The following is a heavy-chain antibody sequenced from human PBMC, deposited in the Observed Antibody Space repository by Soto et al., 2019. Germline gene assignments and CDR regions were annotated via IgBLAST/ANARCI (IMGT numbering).Heavy chain of an antibody. CDR2: IYSGGST. CDR3: ARHLVVADATLYPPTCMHV. Sequence: VGSLRLSCAASGFTVSSNYMSWVRQAPGKGLEWVSVIYSGGSTYYADSVKGRFTISRDNSKNTLYLQMNSLRAEDTAVYYCARHLVVADATLYPPTCMHVWRQATMGSVS. J-gene: IGHJ6*02. CDR1: GFTVSSNY. D-gene: IGHD2-2*01. V-gene: IGHV3-53*01.